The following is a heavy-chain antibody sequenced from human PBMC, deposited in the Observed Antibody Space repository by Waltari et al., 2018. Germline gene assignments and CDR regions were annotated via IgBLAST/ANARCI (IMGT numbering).Heavy chain of an antibody. D-gene: IGHD1-26*01. CDR2: INPKNGDT. J-gene: IGHJ4*02. CDR1: GYSFTYSH. V-gene: IGHV1-2*02. CDR3: ARDPGPIVGAPDY. Sequence: QVQLVQSGTAVKKPGASVKVSCQSSGYSFTYSHLHWVRQTPGQGLEWLGWINPKNGDTGYAQNFLGRVTMTRDTSINTVYMDLSGLRSDDTAVFYCARDPGPIVGAPDYWGQGTLVTVSS.